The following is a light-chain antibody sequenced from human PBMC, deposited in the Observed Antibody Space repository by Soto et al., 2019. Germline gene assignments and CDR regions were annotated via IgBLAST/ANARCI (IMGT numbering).Light chain of an antibody. Sequence: IQMRQSPSSLSASVGDGVTITCRASQDIIRHLNWYQHKPGRAPRLLIYAASTLQSGVPSRFTGSGSGTEFTLTISGLQPEDFATYYCQHSYTVPIAFGQGTRLEIK. CDR3: QHSYTVPIA. V-gene: IGKV1-39*01. CDR2: AAS. J-gene: IGKJ5*01. CDR1: QDIIRH.